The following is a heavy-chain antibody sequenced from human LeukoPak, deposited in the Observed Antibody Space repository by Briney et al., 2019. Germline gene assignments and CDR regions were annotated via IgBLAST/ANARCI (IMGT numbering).Heavy chain of an antibody. D-gene: IGHD2-2*01. CDR2: INSDGSST. CDR3: ARGPAL. Sequence: GGSLRLSCAASGFIFSSYGMHWVRQAPGKGPVWVSRINSDGSSTNYADSVKGRFSLSRDSAKNTVHLQMNSLRVEDTAVYYCARGPALWGQGTLVTVSS. V-gene: IGHV3-74*01. J-gene: IGHJ4*02. CDR1: GFIFSSYG.